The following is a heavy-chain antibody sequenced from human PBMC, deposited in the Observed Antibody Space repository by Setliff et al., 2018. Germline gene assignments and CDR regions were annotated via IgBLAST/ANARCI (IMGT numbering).Heavy chain of an antibody. J-gene: IGHJ4*02. D-gene: IGHD3-16*01. CDR1: GITFSSFW. V-gene: IGHV3-49*04. CDR3: ARVDDYIWGTFHSMDY. Sequence: GGSLRLSCGVSGITFSSFWMSWVRQAPGKGLEWIAFIRSNSFGGTTEYAASVKDRFTFSRDDFASVAYLQMDSLKTDDTAIYYCARVDDYIWGTFHSMDYWGQGTLVTVSS. CDR2: IRSNSFGGTT.